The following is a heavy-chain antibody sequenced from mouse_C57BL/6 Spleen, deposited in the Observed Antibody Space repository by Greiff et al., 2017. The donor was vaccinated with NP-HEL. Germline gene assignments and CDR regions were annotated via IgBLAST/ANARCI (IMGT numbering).Heavy chain of an antibody. V-gene: IGHV5-17*01. Sequence: EVQLVESGGGLVKPGGSLKLSCAASGFTFSDYGMHWVRQAPEKGLEWVAYISSGRSTLYSADTVKGRFTISRDNAKNTLFLQMTSLRSEDTAMYYCARRSTDGYPFAYWGQGTLVTVSA. D-gene: IGHD2-3*01. CDR3: ARRSTDGYPFAY. CDR2: ISSGRSTL. J-gene: IGHJ3*01. CDR1: GFTFSDYG.